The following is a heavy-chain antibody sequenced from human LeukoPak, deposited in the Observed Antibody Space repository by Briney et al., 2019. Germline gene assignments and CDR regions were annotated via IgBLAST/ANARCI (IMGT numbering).Heavy chain of an antibody. Sequence: GGSLSLSCAASGFTLSNYAMSWVRQAPGKGLEWVSAISGSGDGTYSADSVKGRFTISRDNSKNTLYLQMNSLRAEDTAVYYCAKPFYTGYDSHFDYWGQGTLVIVSS. D-gene: IGHD5-12*01. CDR2: ISGSGDGT. CDR3: AKPFYTGYDSHFDY. CDR1: GFTLSNYA. V-gene: IGHV3-23*01. J-gene: IGHJ4*02.